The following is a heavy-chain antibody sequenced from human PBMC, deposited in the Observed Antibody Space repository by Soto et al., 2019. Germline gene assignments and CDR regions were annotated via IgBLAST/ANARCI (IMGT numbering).Heavy chain of an antibody. V-gene: IGHV3-30*18. J-gene: IGHJ4*02. CDR3: AKDGKAYDFWSGYALYYFDY. CDR2: MSYDGSNK. Sequence: GGSLRLCCAASGFTFSSYGMHWVRQAPGKGLEWVAVMSYDGSNKYYADSVKGRFTISRDNSKNTLYLQMNSLRAEDTAVYYCAKDGKAYDFWSGYALYYFDYWGQGTLVTVSS. D-gene: IGHD3-3*01. CDR1: GFTFSSYG.